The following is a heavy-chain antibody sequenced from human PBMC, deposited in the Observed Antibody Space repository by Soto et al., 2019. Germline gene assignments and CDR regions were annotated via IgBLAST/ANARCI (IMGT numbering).Heavy chain of an antibody. J-gene: IGHJ4*02. CDR2: IKSRTDGGTI. CDR3: AVDPDYRRFAN. V-gene: IGHV3-15*05. Sequence: EVHLVESGGDVVKPGTTLRLSCEASGVSFINAWMSWVRQAPGKGLEWVGRIKSRTDGGTIEYGTPVKGRFTISREDSKNTVFLQMKSLQSDDTGVYFCAVDPDYRRFANWGQGTQVTV. CDR1: GVSFINAW. D-gene: IGHD4-17*01.